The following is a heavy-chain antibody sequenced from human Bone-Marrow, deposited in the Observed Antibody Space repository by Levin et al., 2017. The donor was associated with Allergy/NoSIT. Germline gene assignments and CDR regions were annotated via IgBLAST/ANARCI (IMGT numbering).Heavy chain of an antibody. CDR2: MNPNSGNT. J-gene: IGHJ6*02. D-gene: IGHD6-13*01. V-gene: IGHV1-8*01. CDR1: GYTFTSYD. Sequence: ASVKVSCKASGYTFTSYDINWVRQATGQGLEWMGWMNPNSGNTGYAQKFQGRVTMTRNTSISTAYMELSSLRSEDTAVYYCARMVSIAAAGRSMDVWGQGTTVTVSS. CDR3: ARMVSIAAAGRSMDV.